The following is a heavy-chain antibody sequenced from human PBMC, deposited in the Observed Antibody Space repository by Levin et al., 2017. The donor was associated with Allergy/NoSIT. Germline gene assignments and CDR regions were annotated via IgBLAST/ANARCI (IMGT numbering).Heavy chain of an antibody. CDR1: GGSISSGGYY. D-gene: IGHD5-18*01. V-gene: IGHV4-31*03. J-gene: IGHJ2*01. CDR2: IYYSGST. Sequence: SQTLSLTCTVSGGSISSGGYYWSWIRQHPGKGLEWIGYIYYSGSTYYNPSLKSRVTISVDTSKNQFSLKLSPVTAADTAVYYCARPPDTGYWYFDLWGRGTLVTVSS. CDR3: ARPPDTGYWYFDL.